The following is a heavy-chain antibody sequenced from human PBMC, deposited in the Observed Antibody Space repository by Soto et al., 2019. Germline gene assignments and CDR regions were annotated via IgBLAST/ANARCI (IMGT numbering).Heavy chain of an antibody. D-gene: IGHD3-22*01. CDR3: ARDRYDSSGYEAPFDY. Sequence: GGSLRLSCAASGFTFSSYGMHWVRQAPGKGLEWVAVISYDGSNKYYADSVKGRFTISRDNSKNTLYLQMNSLRDEDTAVYYCARDRYDSSGYEAPFDYWGQGT. CDR2: ISYDGSNK. J-gene: IGHJ4*02. CDR1: GFTFSSYG. V-gene: IGHV3-30*03.